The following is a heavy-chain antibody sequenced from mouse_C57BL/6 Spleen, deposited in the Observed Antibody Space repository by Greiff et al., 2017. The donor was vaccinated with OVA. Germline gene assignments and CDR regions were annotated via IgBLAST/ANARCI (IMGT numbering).Heavy chain of an antibody. Sequence: EVHLVESEGGLVQPGSSLKLSCTASGFTFSDYYMAWVRQVPEKGLEWVANINYDGSSTYYLDSLKSRFIISRDNAKNILYLQMSSLKSEDTATYYCARDPVGGYAMDYWGQGTSVTVSS. CDR3: ARDPVGGYAMDY. V-gene: IGHV5-16*01. CDR2: INYDGSST. CDR1: GFTFSDYY. J-gene: IGHJ4*01. D-gene: IGHD4-1*01.